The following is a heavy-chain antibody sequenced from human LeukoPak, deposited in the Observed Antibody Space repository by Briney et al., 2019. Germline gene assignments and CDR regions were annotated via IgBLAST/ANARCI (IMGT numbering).Heavy chain of an antibody. V-gene: IGHV3-23*01. CDR2: ISGSGGST. CDR3: AKTPSRGSRILTGYYYVYFDYYFDY. CDR1: GFTFSSYA. D-gene: IGHD3-9*01. Sequence: GGSLRLSCAASGFTFSSYAMSWVRQAPGKGLEWVSAISGSGGSTYYADSVKGRFTISRDNSKNTLYLHMNSLRAEDTAVYYCAKTPSRGSRILTGYYYVYFDYYFDYWGQGTLVTVSS. J-gene: IGHJ4*02.